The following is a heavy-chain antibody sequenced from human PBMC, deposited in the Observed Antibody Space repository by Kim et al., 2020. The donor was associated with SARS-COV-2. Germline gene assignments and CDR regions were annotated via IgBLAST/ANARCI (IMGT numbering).Heavy chain of an antibody. CDR1: GITLSTYG. Sequence: GGSLRLSCAASGITLSTYGMHWVRQAPGKGLEWVAVIWSDGSHEYYADAVKGRFSIPRDNSKNTLDLQMSSLRADDTAVYYCATGLRCPGNYWAQGTLVTVSS. CDR3: ATGLRCPGNY. J-gene: IGHJ4*02. V-gene: IGHV3-33*01. D-gene: IGHD4-17*01. CDR2: IWSDGSHE.